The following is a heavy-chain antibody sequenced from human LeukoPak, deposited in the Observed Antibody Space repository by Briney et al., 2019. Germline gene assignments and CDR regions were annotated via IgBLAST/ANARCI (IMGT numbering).Heavy chain of an antibody. CDR1: GFTFSSYA. J-gene: IGHJ4*02. CDR3: AKDLYQLLYTRSFDY. Sequence: GGSLRLSCAASGFTFSSYAMSWVRQAPGKGLQWVSSITSSGGSTYYADSVKGRFTISRDNSKNTLYLQMNSLRAEDTAVYYCAKDLYQLLYTRSFDYWGQGTLVTVSS. D-gene: IGHD2-2*02. CDR2: ITSSGGST. V-gene: IGHV3-23*01.